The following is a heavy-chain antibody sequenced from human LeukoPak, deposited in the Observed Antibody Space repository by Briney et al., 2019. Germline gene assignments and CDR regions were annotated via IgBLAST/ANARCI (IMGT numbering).Heavy chain of an antibody. CDR2: LSGSATTA. V-gene: IGHV3-23*01. CDR1: GFTFSRYA. J-gene: IGHJ6*04. D-gene: IGHD3-10*02. CDR3: AELGITMIGGV. Sequence: GGSLRLSCAASGFTFSRYAMNWVRQAPGKGLEWVSALSGSATTAFYADSVKGRFTISRDNAKNSLYLQMNSLRAEDTAVYYCAELGITMIGGVWGKGTTVTISS.